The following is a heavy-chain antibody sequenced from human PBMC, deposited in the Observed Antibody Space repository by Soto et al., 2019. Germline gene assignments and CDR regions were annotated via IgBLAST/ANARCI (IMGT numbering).Heavy chain of an antibody. D-gene: IGHD3-3*01. CDR3: ARGGVSTRTFDY. CDR1: GYNFAGYW. Sequence: GESLKISCKGSGYNFAGYWIAWVRQMPGKGLELMGIIYPSDSDTRYRPSFQGQVIISADKSISSAYLQWSRLRASDTAMYYCARGGVSTRTFDYWGQGTPVTVSS. CDR2: IYPSDSDT. V-gene: IGHV5-51*01. J-gene: IGHJ4*02.